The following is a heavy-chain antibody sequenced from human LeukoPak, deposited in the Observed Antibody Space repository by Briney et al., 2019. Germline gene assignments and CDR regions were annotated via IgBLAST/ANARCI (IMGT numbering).Heavy chain of an antibody. D-gene: IGHD3-9*01. CDR2: ITGSGDTT. J-gene: IGHJ4*02. Sequence: SGGSLRLSCAASGFIFRNYAMSWVRQAPGKGLEWVSAITGSGDTTYYADSVKGRFTISRDNSMNTLYVEMNTLRAEDTAVYYYAKWGDYDILTGYYVSDFWGQGTLVTVSS. CDR3: AKWGDYDILTGYYVSDF. V-gene: IGHV3-23*01. CDR1: GFIFRNYA.